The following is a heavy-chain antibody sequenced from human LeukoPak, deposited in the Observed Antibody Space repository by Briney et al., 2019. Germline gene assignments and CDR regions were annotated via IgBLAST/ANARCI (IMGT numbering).Heavy chain of an antibody. D-gene: IGHD3-22*01. CDR2: ISSSSSTI. CDR3: ARGPRGRGYYDSSGYDP. CDR1: GFTFSSYS. Sequence: PGGSPRLSCAASGFTFSSYSMNWVRQAPGKGLEWVSYISSSSSTIYYADSVKGRFTISRDNAKNSLYLQMNSPRDEDTAVYYCARGPRGRGYYDSSGYDPWGQGTLVTVSS. V-gene: IGHV3-48*02. J-gene: IGHJ5*02.